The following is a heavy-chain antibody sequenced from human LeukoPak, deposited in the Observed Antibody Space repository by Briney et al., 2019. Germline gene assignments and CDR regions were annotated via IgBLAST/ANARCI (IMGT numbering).Heavy chain of an antibody. D-gene: IGHD5-24*01. J-gene: IGHJ4*02. CDR3: AREVEMATQFDY. CDR2: LSTTGNT. CDR1: GGSISTHY. V-gene: IGHV4-4*07. Sequence: SETLPLTCTVSGGSISTHYWSWIRQPAGKGLEWIGRLSTTGNTNYNPSLKSRVTMSVDTSKNQFSLKLSSVTAADTAVYYCAREVEMATQFDYWGQGTLVTVSS.